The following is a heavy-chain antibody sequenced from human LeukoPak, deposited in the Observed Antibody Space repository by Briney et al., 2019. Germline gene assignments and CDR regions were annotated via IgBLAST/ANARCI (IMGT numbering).Heavy chain of an antibody. V-gene: IGHV3-30*02. D-gene: IGHD1-26*01. CDR1: GFSFNGYG. CDR2: IHLNGDDK. CDR3: GKERQELIEY. Sequence: GGSLRLSCAASGFSFNGYGMHWVRQAPGKGLEWVTFIHLNGDDKYYADSVYGRFTVSRDNSKNTVYLQMDSLRPDDTAIYYFGKERQELIEYLGLGTLGTGSS. J-gene: IGHJ4*01.